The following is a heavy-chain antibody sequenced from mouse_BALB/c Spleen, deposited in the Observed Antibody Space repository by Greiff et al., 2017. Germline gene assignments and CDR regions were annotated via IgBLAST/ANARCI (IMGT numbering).Heavy chain of an antibody. D-gene: IGHD1-1*01. CDR2: IWTGGGT. Sequence: VQVVESGPGLVAPSQSLSITCTVSGFSLTSYDISWIRQPPGKGLEWLGVIWTGGGTNYNSAFMSRLSISKDNSKGQVFFRMNSLQTDDTAIYYCVKDSTGGGYYFDYWGQGTTLTVSS. J-gene: IGHJ2*01. V-gene: IGHV2-9-2*01. CDR1: GFSLTSYD. CDR3: VKDSTGGGYYFDY.